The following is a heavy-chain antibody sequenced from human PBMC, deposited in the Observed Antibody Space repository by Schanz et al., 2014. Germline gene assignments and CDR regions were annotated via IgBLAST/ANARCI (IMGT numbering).Heavy chain of an antibody. V-gene: IGHV1-18*01. CDR2: ITAYNGDT. CDR1: GGTFNSYT. D-gene: IGHD5-18*01. Sequence: QVQLVQSGAEVKKPGSSVKVSCKASGGTFNSYTINWVRQAPGQGLEWMGRITAYNGDTNYALKLQGRVTMTTDTSTGTAYMELRSLRSDDTALYYCARGGYSDALSAFDIWGQGTMVTVSS. CDR3: ARGGYSDALSAFDI. J-gene: IGHJ3*02.